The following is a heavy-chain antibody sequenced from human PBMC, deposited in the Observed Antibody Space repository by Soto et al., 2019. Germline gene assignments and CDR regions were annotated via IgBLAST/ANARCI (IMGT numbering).Heavy chain of an antibody. CDR1: GGSISSYY. D-gene: IGHD2-21*02. CDR3: ARELAYCGGDCYSDAFDI. J-gene: IGHJ3*02. Sequence: SETLSPTCTVAGGSISSYYWSWSRQPPGKGLEWIGYIYYSGSTNYNPSLKSRVTMSVDTSKNHFSLKLSSVTAADTAVYYCARELAYCGGDCYSDAFDIWGQGTMVTVSS. CDR2: IYYSGST. V-gene: IGHV4-59*01.